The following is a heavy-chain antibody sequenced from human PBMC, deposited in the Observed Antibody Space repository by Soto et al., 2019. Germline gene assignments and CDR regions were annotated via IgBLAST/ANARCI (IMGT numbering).Heavy chain of an antibody. CDR2: IGTAGDT. Sequence: EVQLVESGGGLVQHGGSLRLCCAASGFNFSSYEMQWVRQATGKGLEWVSAIGTAGDTYYPGSVKGRFTISRENANNALYLQMNSLRAGDTAVYYCARFGVGQVYDSWGQGTLVTVSS. CDR3: ARFGVGQVYDS. J-gene: IGHJ5*01. D-gene: IGHD2-8*01. V-gene: IGHV3-13*04. CDR1: GFNFSSYE.